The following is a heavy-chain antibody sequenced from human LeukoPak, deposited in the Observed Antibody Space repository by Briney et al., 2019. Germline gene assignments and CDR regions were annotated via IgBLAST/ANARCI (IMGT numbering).Heavy chain of an antibody. D-gene: IGHD4-23*01. CDR2: ISNNGGYT. CDR3: AKAGDYDGWDYFDY. Sequence: GGSLRLSCAASGFTFSSSAMSWVRQAPGKGLEWVSAISNNGGYTYYADSVQGRFTISRDNSKSTLCLQMNSLRAEDTAVYYCAKAGDYDGWDYFDYWGQGTLVTVSS. CDR1: GFTFSSSA. J-gene: IGHJ4*02. V-gene: IGHV3-23*01.